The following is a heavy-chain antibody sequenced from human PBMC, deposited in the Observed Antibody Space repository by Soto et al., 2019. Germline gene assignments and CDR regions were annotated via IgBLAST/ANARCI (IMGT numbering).Heavy chain of an antibody. J-gene: IGHJ5*02. D-gene: IGHD3-10*01. CDR2: IYHSGST. CDR1: GGSISSGGYS. V-gene: IGHV4-30-2*01. Sequence: SESLSLTCAVSGGSISSGGYSWSWIRQPPGKGLEWIGYIYHSGSTYYNPSLKSRVTISVDTSKNQFSLKLSSVTAADTAVYYCARGSGNWFDPWGQGTLVTVSS. CDR3: ARGSGNWFDP.